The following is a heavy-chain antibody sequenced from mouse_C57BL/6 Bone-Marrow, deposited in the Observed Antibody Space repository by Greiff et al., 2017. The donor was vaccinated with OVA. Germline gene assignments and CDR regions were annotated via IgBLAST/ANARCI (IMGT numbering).Heavy chain of an antibody. CDR3: ASGVLSIFDY. J-gene: IGHJ2*01. CDR2: IDPSDSYT. D-gene: IGHD1-1*02. CDR1: GYTFTSYW. V-gene: IGHV1-50*01. Sequence: QVQLKQPGAELVKPGASVKLSCKASGYTFTSYWMQWVKQRPGQGLEWIGEIDPSDSYTNYNQKFKGKATLTVDTSSSTAYMQLSSLTSEDSAVYYCASGVLSIFDYWGQGTTLTVSS.